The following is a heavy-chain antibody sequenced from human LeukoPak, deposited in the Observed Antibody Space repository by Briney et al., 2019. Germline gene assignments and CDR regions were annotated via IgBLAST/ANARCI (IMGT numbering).Heavy chain of an antibody. CDR2: IRYDGSNK. CDR3: AKAVRPNYDFWSGDDPNYYYMDV. D-gene: IGHD3-3*01. V-gene: IGHV3-30*02. J-gene: IGHJ6*03. CDR1: GFTFSSYS. Sequence: GGSLRLSCAASGFTFSSYSMNWVRQAPGKGLEWVAFIRYDGSNKYYADSVKGRFTISRDNSKNTLYLQMNSLRAEDTAVYYCAKAVRPNYDFWSGDDPNYYYMDVWGKGTTVTVSS.